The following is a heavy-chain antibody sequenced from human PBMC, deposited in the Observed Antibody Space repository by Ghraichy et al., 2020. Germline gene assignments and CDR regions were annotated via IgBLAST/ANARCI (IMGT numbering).Heavy chain of an antibody. V-gene: IGHV1-69*13. D-gene: IGHD5-12*01. J-gene: IGHJ4*02. CDR2: IIPIFGTA. CDR1: GGTFSSYA. CDR3: ARGRGYSGYDQRGNFDY. Sequence: SVKVSCKASGGTFSSYAISWVRQAPGQGLEWMRGIIPIFGTANYAQKFQGRVTITADESTSTAYMELSSLRSEDTAVYYCARGRGYSGYDQRGNFDYWGQGTLVTVSS.